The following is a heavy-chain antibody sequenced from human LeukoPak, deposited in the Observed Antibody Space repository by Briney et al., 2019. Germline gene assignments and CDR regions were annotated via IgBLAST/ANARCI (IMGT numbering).Heavy chain of an antibody. CDR2: ISGSGDST. V-gene: IGHV3-23*01. D-gene: IGHD2-21*01. J-gene: IGHJ6*02. Sequence: PGGSLRLSCAAYGFTFSNYAMSWVRQAPGKGLEWVSAISGSGDSTHYADSVKGRFAISRDTSGNTLYLQMNSLRAEDPAVYYCARDHSSDVWGQGTTVTVSS. CDR3: ARDHSSDV. CDR1: GFTFSNYA.